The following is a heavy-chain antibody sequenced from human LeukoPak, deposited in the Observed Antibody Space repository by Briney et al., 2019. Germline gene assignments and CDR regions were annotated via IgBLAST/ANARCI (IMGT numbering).Heavy chain of an antibody. J-gene: IGHJ3*02. Sequence: GGSLRLSCAASGFTVSSNYMSWVRQAPGKGLEWVSVIYSGGSTYYADSVKGRFTISRDNSKNTPYLQMNSLRAEDTAVYYCARECMDTTMVDAFDIWGQGTMVTVSS. V-gene: IGHV3-53*01. CDR1: GFTVSSNY. CDR2: IYSGGST. CDR3: ARECMDTTMVDAFDI. D-gene: IGHD5-18*01.